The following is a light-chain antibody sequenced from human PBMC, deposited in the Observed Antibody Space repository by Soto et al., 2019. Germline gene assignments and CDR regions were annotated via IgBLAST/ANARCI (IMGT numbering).Light chain of an antibody. V-gene: IGKV3-11*01. CDR1: QTVSSY. J-gene: IGKJ5*01. Sequence: EIVLTQSPATLSLSPGERATLSCRASQTVSSYLAWYQQKPGQAPRLLVYDASDRATGIPARFSGSGSGSDFTLTISSLELEDFAVYYCQQRRTFGQGTRVEIK. CDR3: QQRRT. CDR2: DAS.